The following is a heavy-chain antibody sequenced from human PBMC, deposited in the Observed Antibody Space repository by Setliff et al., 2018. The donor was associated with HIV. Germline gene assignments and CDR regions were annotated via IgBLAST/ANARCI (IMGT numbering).Heavy chain of an antibody. CDR3: ARICRNFWSGCVADS. J-gene: IGHJ4*02. V-gene: IGHV4-34*01. CDR2: IHHSGTT. CDR1: GGSLSGYY. D-gene: IGHD3-3*01. Sequence: PSETLSLTCAVYGGSLSGYYWSWIRQPPGKGLEWIGEIHHSGTTNYNPSLKSRVTIFVDTSKNQLSLKVKSVTAADTAIYYCARICRNFWSGCVADSWGLGTLVTVSS.